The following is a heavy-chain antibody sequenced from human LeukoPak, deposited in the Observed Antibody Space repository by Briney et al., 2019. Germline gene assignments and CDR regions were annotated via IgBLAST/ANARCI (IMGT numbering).Heavy chain of an antibody. Sequence: GGSLRLSCAASGFTFSNAWMSWVRQAPGKGLEWVGRIKSETDGGTTDYAAPVKGRFTITRDDSKNTLYLQMNSLKTEDTAVYYCTTEPMAVAVGGYWGQGTLVTVSS. J-gene: IGHJ4*02. D-gene: IGHD6-19*01. V-gene: IGHV3-15*01. CDR1: GFTFSNAW. CDR3: TTEPMAVAVGGY. CDR2: IKSETDGGTT.